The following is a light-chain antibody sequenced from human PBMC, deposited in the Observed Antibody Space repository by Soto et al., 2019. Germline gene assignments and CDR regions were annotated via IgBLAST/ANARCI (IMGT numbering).Light chain of an antibody. CDR3: CSYAGSSTGV. V-gene: IGLV2-23*02. CDR1: SSDVGSYNL. Sequence: QSVLTQPASVSGSPGQSITISCTGTSSDVGSYNLVSWYQQHPGKAPKLMIHEVSKRPSGVSNRFSGSKSGNTASLTISGLQAEDEADYYCCSYAGSSTGVFGGGTKLTVL. J-gene: IGLJ3*02. CDR2: EVS.